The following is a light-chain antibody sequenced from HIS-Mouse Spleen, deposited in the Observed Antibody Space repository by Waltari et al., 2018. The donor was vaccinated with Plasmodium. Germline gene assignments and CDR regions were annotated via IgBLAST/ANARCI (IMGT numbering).Light chain of an antibody. Sequence: ESGLKQSPATLSLSPGERATLACRASQSVSSYLAWYQQKPGQAPRLLIYDASNRATGIPARFSGSGSGTDFTLTISSLEPEDFAVYYCQQRSNWPRVLTFGGGTKVEIK. CDR3: QQRSNWPRVLT. V-gene: IGKV3-11*01. CDR2: DAS. J-gene: IGKJ4*01. CDR1: QSVSSY.